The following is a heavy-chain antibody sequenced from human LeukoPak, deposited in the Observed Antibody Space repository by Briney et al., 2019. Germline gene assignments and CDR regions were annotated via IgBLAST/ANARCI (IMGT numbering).Heavy chain of an antibody. CDR1: GFTFSSYG. D-gene: IGHD1-26*01. Sequence: PGGSLRLSCAASGFTFSSYGMHWVRQAPGKGLEWVAVISYDGSNKYYADSVKGRFTISRDNSKNTLYLQMNSLRAEDTAVYYCARSRDGSYRRPFDYWGQGTLVTVSS. CDR3: ARSRDGSYRRPFDY. J-gene: IGHJ4*02. V-gene: IGHV3-30*03. CDR2: ISYDGSNK.